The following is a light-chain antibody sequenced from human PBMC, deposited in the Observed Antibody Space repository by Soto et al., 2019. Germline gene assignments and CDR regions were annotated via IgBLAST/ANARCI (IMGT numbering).Light chain of an antibody. J-gene: IGLJ1*01. CDR2: ENN. Sequence: QSVLTQPPSVSEAPGQRVTISCTGRSSNIGAGYEAHWYQQVPGTAPKLLIYENNNRPSGVPDRFSGSKSVTSASLAITGLQAEDEAEYYCQSYDSSLSGYVFGTGTKLTVL. CDR3: QSYDSSLSGYV. CDR1: SSNIGAGYE. V-gene: IGLV1-40*01.